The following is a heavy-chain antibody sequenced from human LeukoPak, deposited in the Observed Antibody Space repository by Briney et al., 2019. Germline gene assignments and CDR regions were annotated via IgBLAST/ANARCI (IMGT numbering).Heavy chain of an antibody. Sequence: ASVKVSCTASGYTFINFGMNWVRQAPGQGLEWMGWISAYNGNTKYAQQFQGRVTMTTDTSTSTAYMELRSLRSGDTAVYYCARAHYGDPPGDYWGQGTLVTVSS. J-gene: IGHJ4*02. CDR1: GYTFINFG. D-gene: IGHD4-17*01. V-gene: IGHV1-18*01. CDR2: ISAYNGNT. CDR3: ARAHYGDPPGDY.